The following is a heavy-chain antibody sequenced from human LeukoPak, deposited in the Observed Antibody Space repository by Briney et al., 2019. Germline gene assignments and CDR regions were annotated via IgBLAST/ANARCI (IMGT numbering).Heavy chain of an antibody. CDR1: GFTFDNYS. CDR2: ISSGSSYI. D-gene: IGHD3-3*01. CDR3: ARKYDFWSGYSDY. J-gene: IGHJ4*02. V-gene: IGHV3-21*01. Sequence: GGSLRLSCAASGFTFDNYSMNWVRQAPGKGLEWVSSISSGSSYIKYADSVKGRFTISRDNAKNSLYLQMNSLRAKDTAVYYCARKYDFWSGYSDYWGQGTLVTVSS.